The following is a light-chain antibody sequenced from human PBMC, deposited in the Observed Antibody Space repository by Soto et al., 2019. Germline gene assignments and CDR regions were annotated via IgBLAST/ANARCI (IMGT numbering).Light chain of an antibody. CDR1: QSISTW. J-gene: IGKJ1*01. Sequence: DIQMTQSPSTLSATVGDRVTMTCRASQSISTWLAWYQQKPGKAPKLLIYDASSLEVGVPSRFSGSGSGTEFTLTISSLQPDDFATYYCQQCNSYPWTFGQGTKVDI. CDR2: DAS. CDR3: QQCNSYPWT. V-gene: IGKV1-5*01.